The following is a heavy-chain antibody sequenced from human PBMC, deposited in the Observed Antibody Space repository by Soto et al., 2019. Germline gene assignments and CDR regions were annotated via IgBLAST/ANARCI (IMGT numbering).Heavy chain of an antibody. Sequence: SGGSLRLSCAASGFTFSDYAMHWVRQAPGKGLEWVAIISFDGSNEHYADSVQGRFTISRDNSENTLYLQMNSLRADDTAVYYCARPAATVIFYSGMDVWGQGXTVTVTS. J-gene: IGHJ6*02. CDR1: GFTFSDYA. CDR2: ISFDGSNE. D-gene: IGHD4-17*01. CDR3: ARPAATVIFYSGMDV. V-gene: IGHV3-30-3*01.